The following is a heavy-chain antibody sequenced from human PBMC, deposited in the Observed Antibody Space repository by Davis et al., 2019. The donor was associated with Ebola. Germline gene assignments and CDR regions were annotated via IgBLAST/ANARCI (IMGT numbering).Heavy chain of an antibody. CDR1: GGTFSSYA. Sequence: SVKVSCKASGGTFSSYAISWVRQAPGQGLEWMGRIIPILGIANYAQKFQGRVTITADKSTSTAYMELSSLRSEDTAVYYCARYPSDLYYYYYGMDVWGQGTTVTVSS. CDR3: ARYPSDLYYYYYGMDV. CDR2: IIPILGIA. J-gene: IGHJ6*02. V-gene: IGHV1-69*04.